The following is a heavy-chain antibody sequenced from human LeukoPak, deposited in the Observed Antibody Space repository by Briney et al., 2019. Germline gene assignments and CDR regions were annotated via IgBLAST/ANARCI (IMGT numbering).Heavy chain of an antibody. Sequence: ASVKVSCKASGGTFSSYAISWVRQAPGKGLEWMGGFDPEDGETIYAQNFQGRVTMTEDTSTDTAYMELSSLRSEDTAVYYCATGSGSYYVDAFDIWGQGTMVTVSS. J-gene: IGHJ3*02. CDR1: GGTFSSYA. D-gene: IGHD1-26*01. V-gene: IGHV1-24*01. CDR3: ATGSGSYYVDAFDI. CDR2: FDPEDGET.